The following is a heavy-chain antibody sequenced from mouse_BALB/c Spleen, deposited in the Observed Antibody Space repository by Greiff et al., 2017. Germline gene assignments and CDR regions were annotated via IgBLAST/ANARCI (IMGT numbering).Heavy chain of an antibody. CDR2: IYPGDGDT. V-gene: IGHV1-82*01. CDR1: GYAFSSSW. D-gene: IGHD2-2*01. Sequence: LVESGPELVKPGASVKISCKASGYAFSSSWMNWVKQRPGQGLEWIGRIYPGDGDTNYNGKFKGKATLTADKSSSTAYMQLSSLTSVDSAVYFCARHGYAYAMDYWGQGTSVTVSS. CDR3: ARHGYAYAMDY. J-gene: IGHJ4*01.